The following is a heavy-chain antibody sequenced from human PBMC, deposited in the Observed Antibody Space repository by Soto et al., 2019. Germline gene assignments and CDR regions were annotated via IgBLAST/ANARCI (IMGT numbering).Heavy chain of an antibody. CDR3: AKDPYQGYNIGWYFPS. Sequence: GGSLRLSCAASGFTFSSFAMSWVRQAPGKGLEWVSAISGSGGRTYYADSVKGRFTISRDNSKNTLYLQMNSLRAEDTALYYCAKDPYQGYNIGWYFPSWGQGTLVTVSS. J-gene: IGHJ4*02. V-gene: IGHV3-23*01. CDR1: GFTFSSFA. CDR2: ISGSGGRT. D-gene: IGHD6-19*01.